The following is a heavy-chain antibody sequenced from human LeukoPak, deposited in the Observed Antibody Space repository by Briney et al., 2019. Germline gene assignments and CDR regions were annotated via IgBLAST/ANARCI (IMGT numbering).Heavy chain of an antibody. CDR1: GFTFSTYG. CDR2: ISTGRST. J-gene: IGHJ4*02. CDR3: AKEAYDSSGYYNY. Sequence: GGSLRLSCRASGFTFSTYGMSWVRQAPGKGLEWVSGISTGRSTFYTDSVKGRFTISRDNSKNTLDLQMNSLRAEDTAVYYCAKEAYDSSGYYNYWGQGTLVTVSS. D-gene: IGHD3-22*01. V-gene: IGHV3-23*01.